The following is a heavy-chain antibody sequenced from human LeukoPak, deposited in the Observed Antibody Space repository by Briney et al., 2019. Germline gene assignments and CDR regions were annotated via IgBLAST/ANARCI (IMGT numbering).Heavy chain of an antibody. Sequence: GGSLRLSCAASGFTFSSYAMSWVRQAAGKGLEWVSGISTSGGSSSYADSVKGRFTISRDNPRNTLYMQMNSLRAEDTALYYCAIMHPYYDGSGYWVQWGQGTLVTVSS. V-gene: IGHV3-23*01. CDR2: ISTSGGSS. CDR3: AIMHPYYDGSGYWVQ. D-gene: IGHD3-22*01. CDR1: GFTFSSYA. J-gene: IGHJ4*02.